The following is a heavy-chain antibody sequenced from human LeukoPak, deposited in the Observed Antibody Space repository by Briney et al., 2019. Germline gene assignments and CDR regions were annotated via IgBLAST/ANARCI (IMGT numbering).Heavy chain of an antibody. V-gene: IGHV4-4*07. CDR3: ARHNFWSGYYTIDY. D-gene: IGHD3-3*01. Sequence: PSETLSLTCSVSGGSISSYYWSWIRQPAGNGLEWIGRIYTSGSTNYNPSLRSRVTMSVDTSKNQFSLKLSSVTAADTAVYYCARHNFWSGYYTIDYWGQGTLVTVSS. CDR2: IYTSGST. J-gene: IGHJ4*02. CDR1: GGSISSYY.